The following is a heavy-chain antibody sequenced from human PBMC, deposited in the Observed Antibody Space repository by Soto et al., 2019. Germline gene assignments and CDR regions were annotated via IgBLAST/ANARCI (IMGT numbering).Heavy chain of an antibody. J-gene: IGHJ5*02. CDR1: GGSVSSGSYY. CDR3: ARAGRHWLADNWFYP. D-gene: IGHD6-19*01. CDR2: IYYRGST. Sequence: QVQLQESGPGLVKPAETLSLTCTVSGGSVSSGSYYWSWIRQPPGKGLEWIGYIYYRGSTNYNPSLKSRVDRAVDTSKNRFSLKLSSVTAADTAVYYCARAGRHWLADNWFYPWCEGTLVTVSS. V-gene: IGHV4-61*01.